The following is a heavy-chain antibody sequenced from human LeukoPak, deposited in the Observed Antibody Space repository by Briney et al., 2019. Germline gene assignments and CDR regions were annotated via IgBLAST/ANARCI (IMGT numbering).Heavy chain of an antibody. V-gene: IGHV3-30-3*01. CDR3: ARWTGSRGWLQLDAFDI. D-gene: IGHD5-24*01. Sequence: GGSLRLSCAASGFTFSSYAMHWVRQAPGKGLEWVAVISYDGSNKYYADSVKGRFTISRDNAKNSLYLQMNSLRAEDTAVYYCARWTGSRGWLQLDAFDIWGQGTMVTVSS. J-gene: IGHJ3*02. CDR2: ISYDGSNK. CDR1: GFTFSSYA.